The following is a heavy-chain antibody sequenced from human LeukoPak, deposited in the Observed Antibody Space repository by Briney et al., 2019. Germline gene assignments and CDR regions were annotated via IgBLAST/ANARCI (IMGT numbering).Heavy chain of an antibody. CDR1: GFTFSSYA. CDR2: MSGSGGST. CDR3: AKDYYDILTGRSYYFDY. Sequence: PGGSLRLSCAASGFTFSSYAMSWVRQAPGKGLEWVSAMSGSGGSTYYADSVKGRFTISRDNSKNTLYLQMNSLRAEDTAVYYCAKDYYDILTGRSYYFDYWGQGTLVTVSS. J-gene: IGHJ4*02. D-gene: IGHD3-9*01. V-gene: IGHV3-23*01.